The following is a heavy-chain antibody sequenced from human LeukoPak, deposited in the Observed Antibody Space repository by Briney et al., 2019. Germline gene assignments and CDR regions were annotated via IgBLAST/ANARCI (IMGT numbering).Heavy chain of an antibody. CDR1: GFTFSSYN. Sequence: GGSLRLSCATSGFTFSSYNMTRVRQAPGKGLEWISFIRSSGNIMYYADSVKGRFTISRDNAKTSVYLQMNSLRAGDTAVYYCVREGGWDSGSYSAYWGQGTLVTVSS. V-gene: IGHV3-48*01. D-gene: IGHD3-10*01. CDR2: IRSSGNIM. J-gene: IGHJ4*02. CDR3: VREGGWDSGSYSAY.